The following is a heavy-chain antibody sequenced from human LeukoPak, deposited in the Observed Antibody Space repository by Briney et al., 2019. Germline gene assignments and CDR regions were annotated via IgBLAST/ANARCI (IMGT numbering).Heavy chain of an antibody. Sequence: ASVKVSCKASGYTFTSYDINWVRQATGQGLEWMGWMNPNSGNTGYAQKFQGRVTITRNTSISTAYMELSSLRSEDTAVYYCARGHYDFWSGYYKRSSWFDPWGQGNLVTVSS. CDR1: GYTFTSYD. J-gene: IGHJ5*02. CDR3: ARGHYDFWSGYYKRSSWFDP. V-gene: IGHV1-8*03. D-gene: IGHD3-3*01. CDR2: MNPNSGNT.